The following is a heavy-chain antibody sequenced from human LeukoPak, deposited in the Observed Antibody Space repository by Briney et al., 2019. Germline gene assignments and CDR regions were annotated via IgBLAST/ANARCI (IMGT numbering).Heavy chain of an antibody. CDR2: ISSSSSYI. V-gene: IGHV3-21*01. CDR1: GFTFSSYS. Sequence: GGSLRLSCAASGFTFSSYSMNWVRQAPGKGLEWVSSISSSSSYIYHADSVKGRFTISRDNAKNSLYLQMDSLRAEDTAVYYCARNNDYWGQGTLVTVSS. CDR3: ARNNDY. J-gene: IGHJ4*02.